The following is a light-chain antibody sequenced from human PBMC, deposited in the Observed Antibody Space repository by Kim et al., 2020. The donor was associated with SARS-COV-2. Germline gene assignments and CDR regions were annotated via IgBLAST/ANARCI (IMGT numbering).Light chain of an antibody. Sequence: ASIKLHCTLSSGDSSYAIAWHQQQPEKGPRYLMKLNSDGSHSKGDGIPDRFSGSSSGAEHYLTISSLQSEDEADSYCQTWGTGAWVFGGGTQLTVL. J-gene: IGLJ3*02. CDR1: SGDSSYA. CDR2: LNSDGSH. V-gene: IGLV4-69*01. CDR3: QTWGTGAWV.